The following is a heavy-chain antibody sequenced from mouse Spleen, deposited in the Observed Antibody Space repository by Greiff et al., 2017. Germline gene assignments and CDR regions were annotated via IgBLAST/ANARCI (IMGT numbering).Heavy chain of an antibody. CDR2: ISSGGSYT. V-gene: IGHV5-6-4*01. Sequence: EVMLVESGGGLVKPGGSLKLSCAASGFTFSSYTMSWVRQTPEKRLEWVATISSGGSYTYYPDSVKGRFTISRDNAKNTLYLQMSSLKSEDTAMYYCTRDRGNYDYWGQGTTLTVSS. J-gene: IGHJ2*01. D-gene: IGHD2-1*01. CDR3: TRDRGNYDY. CDR1: GFTFSSYT.